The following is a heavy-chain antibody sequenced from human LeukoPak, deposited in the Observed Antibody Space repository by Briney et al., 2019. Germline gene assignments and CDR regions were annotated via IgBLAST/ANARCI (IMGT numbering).Heavy chain of an antibody. V-gene: IGHV3-21*01. CDR1: GFTFSDYG. CDR2: ITPSGTYI. J-gene: IGHJ4*02. CDR3: ARNLNSPIAVAGSDY. D-gene: IGHD6-19*01. Sequence: PGGSLRLSCVASGFTFSDYGMHWVRQAPGKGLEWVSSITPSGTYIYYADSVRGRFTISRDNAKNSLYLQMNSLTAEDTAVYYCARNLNSPIAVAGSDYWGQGTLVTVSS.